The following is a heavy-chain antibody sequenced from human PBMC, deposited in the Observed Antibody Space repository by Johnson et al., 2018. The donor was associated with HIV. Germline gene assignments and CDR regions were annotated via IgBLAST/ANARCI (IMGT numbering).Heavy chain of an antibody. J-gene: IGHJ3*01. D-gene: IGHD3-10*01. CDR3: AKDHNYGSYLLAFDV. V-gene: IGHV3-9*01. CDR1: GFPFDHYA. CDR2: IGWDGFTI. Sequence: VQLVESGGGLVQPGRSLRLSCAASGFPFDHYAMHWVRQGPGKGLEWVAGIGWDGFTIGYVDSVKGRFTISRDDATNSLYLQMHSLRTEDTALYYCAKDHNYGSYLLAFDVWGQGTMVTVSS.